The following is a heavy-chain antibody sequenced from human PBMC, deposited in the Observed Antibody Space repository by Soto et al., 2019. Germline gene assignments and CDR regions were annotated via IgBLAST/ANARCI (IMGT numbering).Heavy chain of an antibody. D-gene: IGHD3-10*01. CDR2: ISSSGSTI. CDR1: GFTFSSYT. V-gene: IGHV3-48*02. J-gene: IGHJ1*01. Sequence: EVQLVESGGGLVRRGGSLRLSCVASGFTFSSYTMNWVHQTAGRRLEWVAYISSSGSTIYYAESVKGRFTVSRDNAKSSLYLQMDGLRDEDTAVYYCASGLGSSRSWGQGSRVTVSS. CDR3: ASGLGSSRS.